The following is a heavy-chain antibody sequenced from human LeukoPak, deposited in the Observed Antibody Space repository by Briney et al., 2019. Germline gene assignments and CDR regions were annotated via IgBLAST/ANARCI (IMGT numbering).Heavy chain of an antibody. CDR2: ISAYNGNT. D-gene: IGHD2-15*01. Sequence: ASVKVSCKASGYTFTSYGISWVRQAPGQGLEWMGWISAYNGNTNYAQKLQGRVTMSTDTSTSTAYMELRSLRSDDTAVYYCARDREFVVGDAFDIWGQGTMVTASS. CDR1: GYTFTSYG. CDR3: ARDREFVVGDAFDI. V-gene: IGHV1-18*01. J-gene: IGHJ3*02.